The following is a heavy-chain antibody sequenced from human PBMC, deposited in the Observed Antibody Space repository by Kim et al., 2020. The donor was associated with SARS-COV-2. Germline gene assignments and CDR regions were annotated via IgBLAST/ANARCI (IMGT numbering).Heavy chain of an antibody. CDR2: ISSSSSYI. CDR1: GFTFSSYS. D-gene: IGHD1-26*01. CDR3: ARDLEGSYPLYYYYYGMDV. J-gene: IGHJ6*02. V-gene: IGHV3-21*01. Sequence: GGSLRLSCAASGFTFSSYSMNWVRQAPGKGLEWVSSISSSSSYIYYADSVKGRFTISRDNAKNSLYLQMNSLRAEDTAVYYCARDLEGSYPLYYYYYGMDVWGQGTTVTVSS.